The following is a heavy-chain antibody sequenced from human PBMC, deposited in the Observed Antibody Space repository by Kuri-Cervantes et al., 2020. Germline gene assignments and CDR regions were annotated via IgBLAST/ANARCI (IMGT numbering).Heavy chain of an antibody. J-gene: IGHJ4*02. CDR2: ISGSGGNT. Sequence: GGSLRLSCAASGFTFSSYAMSWVRQAPEKGLEWVSAISGSGGNTYYADSEKGRFTISRDNAKNSLYLQMNSLRAEDTAVNYCARDGDYYGSGSYWGYWGQGTRVTVSS. V-gene: IGHV3-23*01. D-gene: IGHD3-10*01. CDR3: ARDGDYYGSGSYWGY. CDR1: GFTFSSYA.